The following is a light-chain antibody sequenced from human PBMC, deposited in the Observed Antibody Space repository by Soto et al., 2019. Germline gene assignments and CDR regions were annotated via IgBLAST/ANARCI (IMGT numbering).Light chain of an antibody. CDR1: SDDIGGYDF. CDR2: EVS. J-gene: IGLJ3*02. Sequence: QSALTQPASVSGSPGQSITISCTGTSDDIGGYDFVSWYQQHPGKAPEVIIYEVSNRPSGVSNRFSGSKSGNTAPLTISGVRAEDEADYYCNSYATPSARLFGGGTKVTVL. CDR3: NSYATPSARL. V-gene: IGLV2-14*01.